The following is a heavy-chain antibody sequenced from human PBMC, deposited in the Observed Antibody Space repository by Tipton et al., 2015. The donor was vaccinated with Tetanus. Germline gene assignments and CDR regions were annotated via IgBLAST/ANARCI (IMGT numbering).Heavy chain of an antibody. CDR2: IIPAFTTV. CDR1: GYTFTGNY. CDR3: VRGPPPESDWNYLIDF. D-gene: IGHD1-7*01. J-gene: IGHJ4*02. Sequence: QVQLVQSGAEVKRPGASVRVSCKASGYTFTGNYIHWVRRAPGQGLEWMGTIIPAFTTVTYEQKFRGRVTITADGSTSTAYMELSSLTSDDTAVYYCVRGPPPESDWNYLIDFWGQGTLVTVSS. V-gene: IGHV1-69*18.